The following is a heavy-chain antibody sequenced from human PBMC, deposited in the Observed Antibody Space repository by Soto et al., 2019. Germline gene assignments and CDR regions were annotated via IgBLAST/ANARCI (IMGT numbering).Heavy chain of an antibody. CDR3: ARLNRDYYYYGMDV. CDR2: IDQNGIT. J-gene: IGHJ6*02. Sequence: CAVSGDPISSSKWWTWVRQTPGKGLEWIGKIDQNGITNYNPSLESRVTILKDNSKNQLSLKLTSVTAVDSAVYYCARLNRDYYYYGMDVWSQGATVTVSS. CDR1: GDPISSSKW. V-gene: IGHV4-4*02.